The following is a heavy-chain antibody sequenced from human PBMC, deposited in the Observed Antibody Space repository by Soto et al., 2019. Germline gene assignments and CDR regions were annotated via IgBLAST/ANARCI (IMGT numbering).Heavy chain of an antibody. V-gene: IGHV3-30-3*01. Sequence: GGSLRLSCTASGFTFSSFSMHWVRQAPGKGLEWVAVISNDGGNKYYADSVKGRFTISRDNSKNTLYLQMNSPRPEDTAVYFCARDRLVVVPTAVRSWSWFDPWGQGTLVTVSS. D-gene: IGHD2-2*01. CDR2: ISNDGGNK. CDR3: ARDRLVVVPTAVRSWSWFDP. J-gene: IGHJ5*02. CDR1: GFTFSSFS.